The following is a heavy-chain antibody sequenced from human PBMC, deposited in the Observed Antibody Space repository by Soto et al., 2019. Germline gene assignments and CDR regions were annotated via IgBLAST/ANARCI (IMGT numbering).Heavy chain of an antibody. CDR3: ARNYGSGSSSYYYYYVMDV. CDR1: GGTFSSYA. D-gene: IGHD3-10*01. CDR2: IIPIFGTA. J-gene: IGHJ6*02. V-gene: IGHV1-69*06. Sequence: QVQLVQSGAEVKKPGSSVQVSCKASGGTFSSYAISWVRPAPGQGLEWMGGIIPIFGTANYAQKFQGRVTITADKSTSTAYMELGSLRSEDTAVYYCARNYGSGSSSYYYYYVMDVWGQGTTVTVSS.